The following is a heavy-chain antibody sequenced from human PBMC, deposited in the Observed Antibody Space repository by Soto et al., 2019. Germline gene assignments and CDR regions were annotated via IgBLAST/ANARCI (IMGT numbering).Heavy chain of an antibody. V-gene: IGHV4-34*01. CDR1: GGSFSGHY. CDR3: ARGVIPNDEYYFDY. CDR2: INHSGST. J-gene: IGHJ4*02. D-gene: IGHD3-10*01. Sequence: PSETLSLTCAVYGGSFSGHYWSWIRQPPGKGLEWIGEINHSGSTNYNPSLKSRVTVSVDTSKNQFSLNLSSVIAADTAVYYCARGVIPNDEYYFDYWGQGTLVTVSS.